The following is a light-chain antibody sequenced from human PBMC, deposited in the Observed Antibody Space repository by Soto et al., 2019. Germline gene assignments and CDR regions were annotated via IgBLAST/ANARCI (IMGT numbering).Light chain of an antibody. CDR1: NIGSDS. Sequence: SYELTQPPSVSVAPGRTARITCGGDNIGSDSVHWYQQKPGQAPLLVVYDDSDRPSGIPERFSGFSYRNTATLTISRVEAGDEADYYCQVWDGSSDHYVFGTGTKVTVL. CDR3: QVWDGSSDHYV. J-gene: IGLJ1*01. CDR2: DDS. V-gene: IGLV3-21*02.